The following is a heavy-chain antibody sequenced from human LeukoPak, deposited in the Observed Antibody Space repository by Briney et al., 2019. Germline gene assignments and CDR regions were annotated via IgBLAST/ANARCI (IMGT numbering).Heavy chain of an antibody. CDR2: IYTSGST. V-gene: IGHV4-61*02. J-gene: IGHJ2*01. CDR1: GYSISSGYY. D-gene: IGHD4-17*01. CDR3: ARDTHTYGDYRPLRYWYFDL. Sequence: PSETLSLTCAVSGYSISSGYYWSWIRQPAGKGLEWIGRIYTSGSTNYNPSLKSRVTISVDKSKNQFSLKLSSVTAADTAVYYCARDTHTYGDYRPLRYWYFDLWGRGTLVTVSS.